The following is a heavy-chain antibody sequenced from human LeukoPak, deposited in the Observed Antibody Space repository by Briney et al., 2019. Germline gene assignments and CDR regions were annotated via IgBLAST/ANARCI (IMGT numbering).Heavy chain of an antibody. J-gene: IGHJ4*02. CDR2: ISWNSGSI. CDR1: GFTFDDYA. Sequence: PGRSLRLSCAASGFTFDDYAMHWVRQAPGKGLEWVSGISWNSGSIGYADSVKGRFTISRDNAKNSLYLQMNSLRAEDMALYYCAKEIYYYVSGAFDYWGQGTLVTVSS. D-gene: IGHD3-10*02. V-gene: IGHV3-9*03. CDR3: AKEIYYYVSGAFDY.